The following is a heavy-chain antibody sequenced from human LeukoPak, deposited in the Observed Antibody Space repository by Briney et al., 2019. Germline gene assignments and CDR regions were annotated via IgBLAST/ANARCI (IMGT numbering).Heavy chain of an antibody. CDR3: ARASTWELPTGDY. J-gene: IGHJ4*02. CDR1: GYTFTSYY. V-gene: IGHV1-46*01. Sequence: ALVKVSCKASGYTFTSYYMHWVRQAPGQGLEWMGIINPSGGSTSYAQKFQGRVTMTRDMSTSTVYMELSSLRSEDTAVYYCARASTWELPTGDYWGQGTLVTVSS. CDR2: INPSGGST. D-gene: IGHD1-26*01.